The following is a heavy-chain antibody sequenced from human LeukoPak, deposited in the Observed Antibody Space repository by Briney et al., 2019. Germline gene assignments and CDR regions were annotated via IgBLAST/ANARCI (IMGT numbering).Heavy chain of an antibody. J-gene: IGHJ4*02. CDR3: ARTAMVYYFDY. Sequence: GGSLRLSCAASGFTFSSYAMHWVRQAPGKGLEWVAVISYDGSNKYYADSVKGRFTISRDNSKSTLYLQMNSLRAEDTAVYYCARTAMVYYFDYWGQGTLVTVSS. CDR1: GFTFSSYA. D-gene: IGHD5-18*01. V-gene: IGHV3-30*01. CDR2: ISYDGSNK.